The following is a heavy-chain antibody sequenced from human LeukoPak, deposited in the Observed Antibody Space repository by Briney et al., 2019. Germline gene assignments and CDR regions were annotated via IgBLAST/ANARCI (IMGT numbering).Heavy chain of an antibody. D-gene: IGHD4-23*01. J-gene: IGHJ4*02. CDR2: IYHTGST. CDR3: ASLSVTQGAY. CDR1: GYSISSSYF. V-gene: IGHV4-38-2*02. Sequence: SETLSLTCSVSGYSISSSYFWGWIRQPPGKALEWIGSIYHTGSTYYNPSLKSRVTMSVDTSKNQFSLKLSSVTAADTAVYYCASLSVTQGAYWGQGTLVTVSS.